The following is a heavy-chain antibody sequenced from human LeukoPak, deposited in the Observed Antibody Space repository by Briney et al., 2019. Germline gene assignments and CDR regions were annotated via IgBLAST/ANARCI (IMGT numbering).Heavy chain of an antibody. CDR2: IYYSGST. CDR3: ARGAVLHDAFDI. J-gene: IGHJ3*02. Sequence: PSETLSLTCTVSGGSISSSSYYWGWIRQPPGKGLEWIGSIYYSGSTYYNPSLKSRVTISVDTSKNQFSLKLSSVTAAGTAVYYCARGAVLHDAFDIWGQGTMVTVSS. D-gene: IGHD2-8*01. V-gene: IGHV4-39*07. CDR1: GGSISSSSYY.